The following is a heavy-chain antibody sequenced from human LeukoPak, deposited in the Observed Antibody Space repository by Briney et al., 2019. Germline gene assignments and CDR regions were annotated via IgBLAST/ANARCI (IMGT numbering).Heavy chain of an antibody. CDR2: IYRGGST. D-gene: IGHD3-10*01. Sequence: GGSLRLSGAASGFTVSSDYITWVRQAPGKGLEWVSAIYRGGSTHYADSVKGSFTISRDNRKNTLDLQMNSLRAEDTAVYYCARMGLWFGELLGRRDYWGQGTLVTVSS. V-gene: IGHV3-66*01. CDR3: ARMGLWFGELLGRRDY. CDR1: GFTVSSDY. J-gene: IGHJ4*02.